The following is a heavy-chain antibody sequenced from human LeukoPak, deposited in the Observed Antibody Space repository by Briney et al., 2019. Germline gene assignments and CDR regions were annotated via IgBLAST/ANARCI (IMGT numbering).Heavy chain of an antibody. Sequence: GGSLRLSCAASGFTCSSFWMIRLRQAPGKRWKGVANIKEDGSENSYVESVKGRFTTSRDNAKNSLYLQLNSLRAEDTAVYFCARQRYADYWGQGTLVTVSS. CDR1: GFTCSSFW. J-gene: IGHJ4*02. D-gene: IGHD3-9*01. CDR2: IKEDGSEN. V-gene: IGHV3-7*01. CDR3: ARQRYADY.